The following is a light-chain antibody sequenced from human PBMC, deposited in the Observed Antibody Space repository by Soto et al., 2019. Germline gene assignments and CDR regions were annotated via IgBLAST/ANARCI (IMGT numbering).Light chain of an antibody. Sequence: EIEMTQSPATLSVSPGERATLSCRASQSVSSNLAWYQQKPGQAPRLLIYGASTRATGIPARFSGSGSGTEFTLTISSLQSEDFAVYYCQQYNNWLTFGQGTKVDIK. CDR1: QSVSSN. J-gene: IGKJ1*01. CDR3: QQYNNWLT. V-gene: IGKV3-15*01. CDR2: GAS.